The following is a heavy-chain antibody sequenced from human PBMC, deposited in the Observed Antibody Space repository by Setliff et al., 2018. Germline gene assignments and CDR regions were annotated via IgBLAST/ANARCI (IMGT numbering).Heavy chain of an antibody. CDR1: GGSINNYY. CDR3: ARHKSNGSGSYPSLYMDV. J-gene: IGHJ6*03. V-gene: IGHV4-59*08. D-gene: IGHD3-10*01. CDR2: IDTSGST. Sequence: SETLSLTCTVSGGSINNYYWSWIRQSPGKGLEWIGYIDTSGSTDYNPSLKSRVTISVDTSKNQLSLKLSSVTAADTAVYYCARHKSNGSGSYPSLYMDVWGKGIMVTVSS.